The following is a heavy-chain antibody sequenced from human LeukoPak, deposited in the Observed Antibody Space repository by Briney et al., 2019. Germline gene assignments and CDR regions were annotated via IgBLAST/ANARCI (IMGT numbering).Heavy chain of an antibody. CDR2: INHSGST. D-gene: IGHD3-10*01. J-gene: IGHJ4*02. CDR3: ARGYYGSGSYPHYDY. Sequence: PSETLSLTCAVYGGSFSGYYWSWIRQPPGKGLEWIGEINHSGSTNYNPSLKSRVTISVDTSKNQFSLKLSSVTAADTAVYYCARGYYGSGSYPHYDYWGQGTLVTVSS. CDR1: GGSFSGYY. V-gene: IGHV4-34*01.